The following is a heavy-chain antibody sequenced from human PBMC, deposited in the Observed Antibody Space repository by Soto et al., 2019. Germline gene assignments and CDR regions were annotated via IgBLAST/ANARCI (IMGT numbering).Heavy chain of an antibody. V-gene: IGHV3-23*01. Sequence: GGSLRLSCAASEFTFSSCAMSWVRQPPGKGLEWVSSISSSGASKYYTDSVKGRFTISRDNSKNTLYLQMNSLRGEDTAVYYWGNLLPGGGGLGVFDYWGQGTPVTVSS. CDR1: EFTFSSCA. D-gene: IGHD6-19*01. CDR2: ISSSGASK. J-gene: IGHJ4*02. CDR3: GNLLPGGGGLGVFDY.